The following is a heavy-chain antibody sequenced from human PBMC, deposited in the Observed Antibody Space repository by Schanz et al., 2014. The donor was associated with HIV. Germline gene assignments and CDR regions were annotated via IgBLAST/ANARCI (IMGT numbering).Heavy chain of an antibody. CDR2: INPNSGGT. CDR1: GHPFTGYY. V-gene: IGHV1-2*02. D-gene: IGHD3-9*01. J-gene: IGHJ6*02. Sequence: QVQLVQSGAEVKKPGASVKVSCKAPGHPFTGYYIHWVRQAPGQGLEWMGWINPNSGGTNYAPKFQGRVTMTRDTSVSRADMELSRLTSDDTAMYYCAREKVGILADYTPKGMNVWGQGTAVTVSS. CDR3: AREKVGILADYTPKGMNV.